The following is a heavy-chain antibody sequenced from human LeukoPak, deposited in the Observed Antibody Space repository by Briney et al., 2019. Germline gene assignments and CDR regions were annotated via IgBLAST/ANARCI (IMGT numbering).Heavy chain of an antibody. V-gene: IGHV4-59*08. CDR2: IYYSGST. CDR1: GGSISSYY. J-gene: IGHJ5*02. CDR3: ARHGSSGWYKTNWFDP. D-gene: IGHD6-19*01. Sequence: SETLSLTCTVPGGSISSYYWSWIRQPPGKGLEWIGYIYYSGSTNYNPSLKSRVTISVDTSKNQFSLKLSSVTAADTAVYYCARHGSSGWYKTNWFDPWGQGTLVTVSS.